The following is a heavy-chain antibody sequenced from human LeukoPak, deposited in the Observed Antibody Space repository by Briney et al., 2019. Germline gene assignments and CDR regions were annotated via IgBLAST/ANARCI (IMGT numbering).Heavy chain of an antibody. CDR2: TYYRSKWSN. CDR1: GDSVSSNRVT. J-gene: IGHJ4*02. D-gene: IGHD3/OR15-3a*01. CDR3: ARGTDVNFDS. Sequence: SQTLSLTCAISGDSVSSNRVTWYWIRQSPSRGLEWLGRTYYRSKWSNDYAVSVKSRVTINSDTSKNQFSLQLNSVTPEDTAVYYCARGTDVNFDSWGQGTLVTVSS. V-gene: IGHV6-1*01.